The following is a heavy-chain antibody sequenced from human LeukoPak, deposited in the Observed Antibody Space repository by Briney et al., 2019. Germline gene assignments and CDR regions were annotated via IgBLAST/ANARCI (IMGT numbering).Heavy chain of an antibody. CDR3: ARDISYDSTGPEWFDP. CDR1: GDFITKSVW. V-gene: IGHV4-4*02. CDR2: IYHSGST. Sequence: SETLSLTCAVSGDFITKSVWWIWVRQTPGKGLEWIGDIYHSGSTNSNPSLKSRVTLSLDKSKSQFSLKLSSVTAADTAVYYCARDISYDSTGPEWFDPWGQGTLVTVSS. J-gene: IGHJ5*02. D-gene: IGHD3-22*01.